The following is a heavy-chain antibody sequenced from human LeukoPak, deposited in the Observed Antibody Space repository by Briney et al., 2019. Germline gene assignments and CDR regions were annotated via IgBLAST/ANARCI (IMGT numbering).Heavy chain of an antibody. V-gene: IGHV4-39*01. CDR1: GGSISSSSYY. Sequence: SETLSLTYTVSGGSISSSSYYWGWIRQPPGKGLEWIGSIYYSGSTYYNPSLKSRVTISVDTSKNQFSLKLSSVTAADTAVYYCARHRGWGTIFGVATEVFDYWGQGTLVTVSS. CDR2: IYYSGST. CDR3: ARHRGWGTIFGVATEVFDY. D-gene: IGHD3-3*01. J-gene: IGHJ4*02.